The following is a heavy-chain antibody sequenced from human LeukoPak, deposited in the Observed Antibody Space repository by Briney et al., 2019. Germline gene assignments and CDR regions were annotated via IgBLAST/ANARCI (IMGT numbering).Heavy chain of an antibody. Sequence: PGGSLRLSCAASGFTFSSYSMNWVRQAPGKGLEWVAVIWYDGSNKYYADSVKGRFTISRDNSKNTLYLQMNSLRAEDTAVYYCAKANQYYYDSSGYYYGYYFDYWGQGTLVTVSS. CDR3: AKANQYYYDSSGYYYGYYFDY. CDR2: IWYDGSNK. D-gene: IGHD3-22*01. CDR1: GFTFSSYS. J-gene: IGHJ4*02. V-gene: IGHV3-33*06.